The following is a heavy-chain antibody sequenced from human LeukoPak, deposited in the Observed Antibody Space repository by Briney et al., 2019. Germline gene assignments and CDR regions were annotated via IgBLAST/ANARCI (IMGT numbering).Heavy chain of an antibody. CDR2: INPSGGST. D-gene: IGHD3-22*01. CDR3: AREAQYYYDKGPQLGAFDI. CDR1: GYTFTSYY. V-gene: IGHV1-46*01. J-gene: IGHJ3*02. Sequence: ASVKVSCKASGYTFTSYYMHWVRQAPGQGLEWMGIINPSGGSTSYAQKFQGRVTMTRDTSTSTVYMELSSLRSEDTGVYYCAREAQYYYDKGPQLGAFDIWGQGTMVTVSS.